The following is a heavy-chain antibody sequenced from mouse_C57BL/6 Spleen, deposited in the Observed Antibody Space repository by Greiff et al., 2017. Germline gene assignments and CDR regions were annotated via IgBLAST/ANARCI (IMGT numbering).Heavy chain of an antibody. D-gene: IGHD1-1*01. CDR3: AREDYGNPFAY. Sequence: VQLQESGAELVRPGTSVKVSCKASGYAFTNYLIEWVKQRPGQGLEWIGVINPGSGGTNYNEKFKGKATLTADKSSSTAYMQLSSLTSEDSAVYFCAREDYGNPFAYWGQGTLVTVSA. CDR2: INPGSGGT. J-gene: IGHJ3*01. CDR1: GYAFTNYL. V-gene: IGHV1-54*01.